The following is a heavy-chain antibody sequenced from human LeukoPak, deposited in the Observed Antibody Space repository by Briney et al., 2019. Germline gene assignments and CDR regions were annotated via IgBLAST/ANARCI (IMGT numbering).Heavy chain of an antibody. V-gene: IGHV1-69*06. CDR2: IIPIFGTA. CDR1: GGTFSGYA. J-gene: IGHJ3*02. D-gene: IGHD5-24*01. CDR3: ARIRDGYNDAYDI. Sequence: ASVKVSCKASGGTFSGYAISWVRQAPGQGLEWMGGIIPIFGTANYAQKFQGRVTITADKSTSTAYMELSSLRSEDTAIYYCARIRDGYNDAYDIWGQGTVVTVPS.